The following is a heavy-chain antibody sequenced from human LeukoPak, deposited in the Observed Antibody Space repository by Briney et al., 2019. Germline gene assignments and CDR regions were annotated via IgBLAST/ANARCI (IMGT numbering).Heavy chain of an antibody. CDR3: VTNYFDSSAYYRDFDY. D-gene: IGHD3-22*01. Sequence: GGCLRLSCAASGFTFSSYAMNWVRQAPLKGLEWVSAISGSGRNTYYADSVKGRFTISRDNSKNTLYLQMNSLRAEDSAVYYCVTNYFDSSAYYRDFDYWGQGALVTVSS. J-gene: IGHJ4*02. CDR1: GFTFSSYA. V-gene: IGHV3-23*01. CDR2: ISGSGRNT.